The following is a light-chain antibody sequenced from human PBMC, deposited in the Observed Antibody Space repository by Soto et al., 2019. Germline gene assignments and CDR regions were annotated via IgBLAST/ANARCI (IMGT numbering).Light chain of an antibody. V-gene: IGLV1-40*01. CDR3: SSYSRTTTRVV. Sequence: QSVLTQPPSVSGAPGQRVTISCTGSSSNIGAGYDIHWYQQVPGTAPKPLIYANNNRASGVPDRFSGSKSGTSASLAITGLQAEDEADYFCSSYSRTTTRVVFGGGTKVTVL. CDR1: SSNIGAGYD. J-gene: IGLJ2*01. CDR2: ANN.